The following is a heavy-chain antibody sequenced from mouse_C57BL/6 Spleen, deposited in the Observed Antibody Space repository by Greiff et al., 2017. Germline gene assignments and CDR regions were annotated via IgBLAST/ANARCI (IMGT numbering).Heavy chain of an antibody. CDR3: ARSELGRRAY. J-gene: IGHJ3*01. D-gene: IGHD4-1*01. CDR2: IYPSDSET. CDR1: GYTFTSYW. V-gene: IGHV1-61*01. Sequence: QVHVKQSGAELVRPGSSVKLSCKASGYTFTSYWMDWVKQRPGQGLEWIGNIYPSDSETHYNQKFKDKATLTVDKSSSTAYMQLSSLTSEDSAVYYCARSELGRRAYWGQVTLVTVSA.